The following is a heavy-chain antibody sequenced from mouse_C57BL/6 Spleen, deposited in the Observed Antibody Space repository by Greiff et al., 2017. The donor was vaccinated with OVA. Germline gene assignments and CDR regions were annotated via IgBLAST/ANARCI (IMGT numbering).Heavy chain of an antibody. CDR3: ARSPLYDGYGYFDV. CDR1: GYTFTSYW. V-gene: IGHV1-52*01. Sequence: QVQLKQPGAELVRPGSSVKLSCKASGYTFTSYWMHWVKQRPIQGLEWIGNIDPSDSETHYNQKFKDKATLTVDKSSSTAYMQLSSLTSEDSAVYYCARSPLYDGYGYFDVWGTGTTVTVSS. CDR2: IDPSDSET. D-gene: IGHD2-3*01. J-gene: IGHJ1*03.